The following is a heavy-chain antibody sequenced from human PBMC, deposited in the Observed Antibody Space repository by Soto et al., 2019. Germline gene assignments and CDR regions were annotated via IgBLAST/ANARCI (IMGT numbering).Heavy chain of an antibody. CDR3: ARGGPPIDY. CDR1: GYTFSSYA. D-gene: IGHD3-10*01. Sequence: QVQFVQSGAEEKKPGASVKVSCKASGYTFSSYAMDWVRQAPGQRLEWMGWINAGNGNTKYSQKFQGRVTITRDTSASTAYMELSSLRSEDTAVYYCARGGPPIDYWGQGTLVTVSS. V-gene: IGHV1-3*05. J-gene: IGHJ4*02. CDR2: INAGNGNT.